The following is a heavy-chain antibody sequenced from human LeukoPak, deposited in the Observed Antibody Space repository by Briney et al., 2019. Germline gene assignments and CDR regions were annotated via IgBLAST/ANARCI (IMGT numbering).Heavy chain of an antibody. CDR2: IYYTGNT. D-gene: IGHD6-13*01. CDR3: ARAVGGMAAAGMIGWYFDL. J-gene: IGHJ2*01. Sequence: SETPSLTCTVSGVSISSSNSYWGWIRQPPGKGLEWIGSIYYTGNTYYNASLKSRVTISIDTSKNQISLRLSSVTATDMAMYYCARAVGGMAAAGMIGWYFDLWGRGTLVTVSS. V-gene: IGHV4-39*01. CDR1: GVSISSSNSY.